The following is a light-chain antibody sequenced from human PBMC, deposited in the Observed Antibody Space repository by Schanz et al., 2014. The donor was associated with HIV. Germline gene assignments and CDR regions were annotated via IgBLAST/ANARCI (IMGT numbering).Light chain of an antibody. Sequence: QSVLTQPPSASGTPGQRVTISCSGSSSNIGSKTVHWYQQLPGTAPKLLIYSYNQRPSGVPDRISGSTSDTSASLAITGLQAEDEADYYCSSYTSSSLRVFGGGTKLTVL. J-gene: IGLJ2*01. CDR2: SYN. CDR1: SSNIGSKT. V-gene: IGLV1-44*01. CDR3: SSYTSSSLRV.